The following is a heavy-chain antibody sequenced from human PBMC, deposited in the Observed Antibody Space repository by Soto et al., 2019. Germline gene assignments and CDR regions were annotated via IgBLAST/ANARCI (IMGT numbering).Heavy chain of an antibody. Sequence: QVQLVQSGVEVKKPGSSVRVSCKASGDTIKNSVISWVRQAPGQGLEWMGGTIPLFGTTDYAQKFQGRLTITTDESTTTAYMEVSRLTSEATAVYYCVAELDFGKLSVVWGQGTTVIVSS. CDR3: VAELDFGKLSVV. J-gene: IGHJ6*02. V-gene: IGHV1-69*01. CDR2: TIPLFGTT. D-gene: IGHD3-10*01. CDR1: GDTIKNSV.